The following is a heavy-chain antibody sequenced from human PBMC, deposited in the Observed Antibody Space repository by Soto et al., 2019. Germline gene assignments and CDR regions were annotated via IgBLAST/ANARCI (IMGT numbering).Heavy chain of an antibody. CDR3: AKGELWFGDPLDFDP. CDR1: GFTFSSYG. V-gene: IGHV3-30*18. CDR2: ISYDGSNK. J-gene: IGHJ5*02. D-gene: IGHD3-10*01. Sequence: QVQLVESGGGVVQPGRSLRLSCAASGFTFSSYGMHWVRQAPGKGLEWVAVISYDGSNKYYADSVKGRFTISRDNSKNTLYLQRNSLRAEDTAVYYCAKGELWFGDPLDFDPWGQGTLVTVSS.